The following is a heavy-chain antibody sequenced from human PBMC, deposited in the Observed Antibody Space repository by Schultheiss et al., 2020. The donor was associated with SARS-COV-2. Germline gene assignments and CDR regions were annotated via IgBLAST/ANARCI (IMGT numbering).Heavy chain of an antibody. CDR2: IKQDGSEK. CDR3: AKAYGDYVLDY. J-gene: IGHJ4*02. Sequence: GGSLRLSCSASGFTFSSYWMSWVRQAPAKGLEWVANIKQDGSEKYYVDSVKGRFTISRDNAKNSLYLQMNSLRAEDTAVYYCAKAYGDYVLDYWGQGTLVTVSS. CDR1: GFTFSSYW. V-gene: IGHV3-7*01. D-gene: IGHD4-17*01.